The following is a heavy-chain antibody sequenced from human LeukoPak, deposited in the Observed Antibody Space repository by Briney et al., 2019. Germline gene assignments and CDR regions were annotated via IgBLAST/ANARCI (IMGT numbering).Heavy chain of an antibody. CDR1: GFTVSSNY. CDR2: LYPNGNI. D-gene: IGHD1-1*01. CDR3: ARSSHNNYWYFDY. V-gene: IGHV3-53*01. Sequence: GESLRLSCAASGFTVSSNYMSWVRQAPGKGLEWVSLLYPNGNIYYADSVKGRFTISRDNAKNSPYLQMNSLRAEDTALYYCARSSHNNYWYFDYWGQGTLVTVSS. J-gene: IGHJ4*02.